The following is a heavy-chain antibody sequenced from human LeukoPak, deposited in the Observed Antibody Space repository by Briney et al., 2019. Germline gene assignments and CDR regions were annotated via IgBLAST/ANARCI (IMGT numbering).Heavy chain of an antibody. J-gene: IGHJ5*02. CDR2: MNPNSGNT. Sequence: ASVKVSCKASGYTFTSYDINWVRQATGQGLEWMGWMNPNSGNTGYAQKFQGRVTITRNTSISTAYMELSSLRSDDTAVYYCARPHTDNWFDPWGQGTLVTVSS. CDR1: GYTFTSYD. CDR3: ARPHTDNWFDP. V-gene: IGHV1-8*03.